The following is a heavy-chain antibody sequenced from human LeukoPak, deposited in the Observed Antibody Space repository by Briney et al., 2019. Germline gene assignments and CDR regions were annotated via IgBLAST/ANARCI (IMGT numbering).Heavy chain of an antibody. V-gene: IGHV3-7*01. CDR3: ARDRFSGYLLYYFDY. CDR1: GFTFNTYW. Sequence: GGSLRLSCAASGFTFNTYWMTWVRQAPGKGLEWVANIKQDGSEKYYVDSVKGRFTISRDNAKNSLYLQMNSLRAEDTAVYYCARDRFSGYLLYYFDYWGQGTLVTVSS. J-gene: IGHJ4*02. CDR2: IKQDGSEK. D-gene: IGHD3-22*01.